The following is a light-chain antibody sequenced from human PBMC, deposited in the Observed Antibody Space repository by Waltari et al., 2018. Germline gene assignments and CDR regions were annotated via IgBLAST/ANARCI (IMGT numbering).Light chain of an antibody. Sequence: QLVLTQSPSASASLGASVKLTCTLTGEYSAYAIAWHQLQPEKGPRYLMNVNSDGGHDKADGIPERFSGSSAGAARYLIISRLQSDDEADYFCQTWGMNIQVFGGGTRLTVL. V-gene: IGLV4-69*01. CDR1: GEYSAYA. J-gene: IGLJ3*02. CDR3: QTWGMNIQV. CDR2: VNSDGGH.